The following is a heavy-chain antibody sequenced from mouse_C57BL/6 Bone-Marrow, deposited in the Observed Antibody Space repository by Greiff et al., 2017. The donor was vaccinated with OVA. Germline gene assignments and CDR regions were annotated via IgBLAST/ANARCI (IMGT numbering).Heavy chain of an antibody. J-gene: IGHJ2*01. V-gene: IGHV7-3*01. D-gene: IGHD1-1*01. CDR2: ISNKANGYTT. Sequence: EVQRVESGGGLVQPGGSLSLSCAASGFTFTDYYMSWVRQPPGKALEWLGFISNKANGYTTEYSASVKGRFTISRDNSQSILYLQMNALRAEDSATSYCASSYGSSFHFDYWGQGTTLTVSS. CDR1: GFTFTDYY. CDR3: ASSYGSSFHFDY.